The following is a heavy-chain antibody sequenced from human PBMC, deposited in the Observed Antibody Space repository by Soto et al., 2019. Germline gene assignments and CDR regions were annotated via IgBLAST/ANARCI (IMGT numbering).Heavy chain of an antibody. CDR3: ARARAPLDY. J-gene: IGHJ4*02. CDR1: GFTFSSYA. V-gene: IGHV3-23*01. Sequence: GGSLRLSFAASGFTFSSYAVNWVRQAPGKGLEWVSAISGSGVSTYYADSVKGRFTTSRDNAKNSLYLQMNSLRAEDTAVYYCARARAPLDYWGQGTLVTVS. CDR2: ISGSGVST.